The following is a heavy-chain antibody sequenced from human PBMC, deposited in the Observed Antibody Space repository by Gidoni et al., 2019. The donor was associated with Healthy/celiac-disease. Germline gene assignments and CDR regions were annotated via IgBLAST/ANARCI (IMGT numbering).Heavy chain of an antibody. D-gene: IGHD2-15*01. V-gene: IGHV3-23*01. J-gene: IGHJ3*02. CDR2: ISCSGGST. Sequence: EVQLLESGGGLVPPGGSLRLSCASSGFTFSSYAMSWVRQAPGKGLGWVSAISCSGGSTYYADSVKGRFTISRDNAKNTLYLQMNSLRAEDTAVYYCAKGDIVVVVAAYNAFDIWGQGTMVTVSS. CDR1: GFTFSSYA. CDR3: AKGDIVVVVAAYNAFDI.